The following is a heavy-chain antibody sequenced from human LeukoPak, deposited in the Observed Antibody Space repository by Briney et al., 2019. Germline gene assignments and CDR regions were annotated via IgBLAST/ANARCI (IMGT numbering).Heavy chain of an antibody. V-gene: IGHV4-39*07. CDR1: GGSISSSSYY. Sequence: SETLSLTCTVSGGSISSSSYYWGWIRQPPGKGLEWIGSIYYSGSTYYNPSLKSRVTISVDTSKNQFSLKLSSVTAADTAVYYCARVPYRDVFGELWALGGYYYYYYMDVWGKGTTVTVSS. CDR3: ARVPYRDVFGELWALGGYYYYYYMDV. D-gene: IGHD3-10*02. CDR2: IYYSGST. J-gene: IGHJ6*03.